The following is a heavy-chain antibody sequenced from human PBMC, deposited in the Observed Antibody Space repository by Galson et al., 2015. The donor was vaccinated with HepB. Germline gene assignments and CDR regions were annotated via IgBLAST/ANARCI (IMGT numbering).Heavy chain of an antibody. V-gene: IGHV3-9*01. CDR1: GFTFDDDA. Sequence: SLRLSCALSGFTFDDDAMHWVRQAPGKGLEWVSGISWNSGSIDYADSVKGRFTISRDNAKNSLYLQMNSLRAEDTALYYCAKDEDFDYWGQGTLVTVSP. CDR2: ISWNSGSI. CDR3: AKDEDFDY. J-gene: IGHJ4*02.